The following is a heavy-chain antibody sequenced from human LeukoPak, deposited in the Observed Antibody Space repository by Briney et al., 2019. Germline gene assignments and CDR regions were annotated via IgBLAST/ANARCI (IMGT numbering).Heavy chain of an antibody. CDR3: ARTYYYDSGGYYSQWGNYFDY. Sequence: SETLSLTCTVSSGSISTYYWDWIRQPPGKGMEWIGSIYYSGSTYYNPSLKSRVTISVDTSKNQFSLKLSSVTAADTAVYYCARTYYYDSGGYYSQWGNYFDYWGQGTLVTVSS. CDR1: SGSISTYY. CDR2: IYYSGST. D-gene: IGHD3-22*01. V-gene: IGHV4-39*01. J-gene: IGHJ4*02.